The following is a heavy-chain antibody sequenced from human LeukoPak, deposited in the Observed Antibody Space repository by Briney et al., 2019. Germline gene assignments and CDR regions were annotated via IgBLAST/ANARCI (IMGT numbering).Heavy chain of an antibody. D-gene: IGHD1-26*01. CDR3: ARDRGIVGANGFDY. CDR2: ISYDGSNK. J-gene: IGHJ4*02. CDR1: GFTFRSYG. Sequence: GGSLRLSCAASGFTFRSYGMHWVRQAPGKVLEWVAVISYDGSNKYYSDSVKGRFTISRDNSKNTLYLQMNSLRAEDTAVYYCARDRGIVGANGFDYWGQGTLVTVSS. V-gene: IGHV3-30*03.